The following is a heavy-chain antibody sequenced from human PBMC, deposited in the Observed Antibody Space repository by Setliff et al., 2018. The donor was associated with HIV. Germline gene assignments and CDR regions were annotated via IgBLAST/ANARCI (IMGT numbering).Heavy chain of an antibody. J-gene: IGHJ4*02. CDR3: VKDMTGTPSYFFDY. CDR2: IWYDGSNR. CDR1: GFSFNNYG. V-gene: IGHV3-33*06. Sequence: GESLRLSCVTSGFSFNNYGMHWVRQAPGKGLEWVAVIWYDGSNRYYAESVKGRVTIARDNPKNTLYLQMNSLRAEDTAVYYCVKDMTGTPSYFFDYWGQGTLVTVSS. D-gene: IGHD1-7*01.